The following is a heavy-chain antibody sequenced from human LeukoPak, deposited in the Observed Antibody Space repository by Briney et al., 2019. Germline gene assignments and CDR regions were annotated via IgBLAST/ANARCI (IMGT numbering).Heavy chain of an antibody. Sequence: ASVKVSCKASGGTFSSYAISWVRQAPGQGLEWMGWISAYNGNTNYAQKLQGRVTMTTDTSTSTAYMELRSLRSDDTAVYYCMITFGGVIPWFDPWGQGTLVTVSS. CDR3: MITFGGVIPWFDP. D-gene: IGHD3-16*02. CDR1: GGTFSSYA. V-gene: IGHV1-18*01. J-gene: IGHJ5*02. CDR2: ISAYNGNT.